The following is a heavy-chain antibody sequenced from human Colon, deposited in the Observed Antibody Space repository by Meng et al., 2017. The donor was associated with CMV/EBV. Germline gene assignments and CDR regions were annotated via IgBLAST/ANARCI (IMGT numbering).Heavy chain of an antibody. Sequence: SETLSLTCSVSGDSVTSDGFYWSWIRQAPGKGLEWIGYVYYNGNTNYNAFLQSRVTISLDMSTNQFSLRLTSVTAADTAVYYCATTTPAAGTFYLEYWGQGRLVTVSS. D-gene: IGHD6-13*01. CDR3: ATTTPAAGTFYLEY. CDR1: GDSVTSDGFY. J-gene: IGHJ4*01. CDR2: VYYNGNT. V-gene: IGHV4-61*08.